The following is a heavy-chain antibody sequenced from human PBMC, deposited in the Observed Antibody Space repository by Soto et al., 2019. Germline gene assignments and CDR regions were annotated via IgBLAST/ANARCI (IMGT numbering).Heavy chain of an antibody. CDR3: AIHLNYDFWSGYLPYYYYYYYMDV. CDR2: IIPILGIA. J-gene: IGHJ6*03. V-gene: IGHV1-69*02. CDR1: GGTFSSYT. Sequence: SVKVSCKASGGTFSSYTISWVRQAPGQGLEWMGRIIPILGIANYAQKFQGRVTITADKSTSTAYMELSSLRSEDTAVYYCAIHLNYDFWSGYLPYYYYYYYMDVWGKGTTVTVSS. D-gene: IGHD3-3*01.